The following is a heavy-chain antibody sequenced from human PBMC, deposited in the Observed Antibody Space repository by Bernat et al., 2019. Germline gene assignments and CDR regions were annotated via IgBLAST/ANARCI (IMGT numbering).Heavy chain of an antibody. Sequence: QVQLVQSGAEVKKPGSSVKVPCKASGGTFSSYTISWVRQAPGQGLEWMGRIIPILGIANYAQKFQSRVRITADKSTSTAYMELSSLRSEDRDGYYCAILDTAMVKGFDYWGQGTLVTVSS. CDR3: AILDTAMVKGFDY. D-gene: IGHD5-18*01. V-gene: IGHV1-69*02. J-gene: IGHJ4*02. CDR2: IIPILGIA. CDR1: GGTFSSYT.